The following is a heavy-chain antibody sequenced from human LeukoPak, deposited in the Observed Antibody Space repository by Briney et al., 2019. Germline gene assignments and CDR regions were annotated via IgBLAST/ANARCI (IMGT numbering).Heavy chain of an antibody. V-gene: IGHV3-66*01. CDR2: IYSGGNT. CDR1: GFTVSVNY. D-gene: IGHD3-10*01. CDR3: AKARTPYYYGSGSYYGDFDY. J-gene: IGHJ4*02. Sequence: GGSLRLSCAAFGFTVSVNYMSWVRQAPGKGLECVSVIYSGGNTYYADSVKGRFTISRDNSKNTLYLQMNSLRAEDTAVYYCAKARTPYYYGSGSYYGDFDYWGQGTLVTVSS.